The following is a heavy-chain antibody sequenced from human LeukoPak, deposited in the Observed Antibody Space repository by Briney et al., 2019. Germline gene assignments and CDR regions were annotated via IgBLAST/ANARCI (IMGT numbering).Heavy chain of an antibody. J-gene: IGHJ4*02. CDR2: ISAYNGNT. CDR1: GYTFTSYG. CDR3: ARDGYSYGYDY. V-gene: IGHV1-18*01. Sequence: ASVKVSCKASGYTFTSYGISWVRQAPGQGLEWMGWISAYNGNTNYAQKLQGRVTMTRNTSISTAYMELSSLRSEDTAVYYCARDGYSYGYDYWGQGTLVTVSS. D-gene: IGHD5-18*01.